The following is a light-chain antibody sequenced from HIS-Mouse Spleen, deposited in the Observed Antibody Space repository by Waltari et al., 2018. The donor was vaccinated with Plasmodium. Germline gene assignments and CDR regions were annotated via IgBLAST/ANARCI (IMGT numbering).Light chain of an antibody. V-gene: IGKV3-15*01. CDR3: QQYNNWSFT. J-gene: IGKJ3*01. CDR1: QSVSSN. Sequence: EIVLTNSPAPLSVSPGERATLSCRASQSVSSNLAWYQQKPGQAPRLLIYGASTRATGIPARFSGSGSGTEFTLTISSLQSEDFAVYYCQQYNNWSFTFGPGTKVDIK. CDR2: GAS.